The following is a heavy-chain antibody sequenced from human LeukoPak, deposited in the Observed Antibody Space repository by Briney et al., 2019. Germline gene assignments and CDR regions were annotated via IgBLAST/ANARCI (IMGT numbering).Heavy chain of an antibody. D-gene: IGHD3-22*01. CDR1: GGTFSSYA. V-gene: IGHV1-46*01. CDR3: ARDGWFYYDSSDYSGFDY. J-gene: IGHJ4*02. CDR2: INPTGGNI. Sequence: RASVKVSCKASGGTFSSYAISWVRQAPGQGLEWMGIINPTGGNINYAQKFQGRVTMTRDTSTSTVYMELSSLRSEDTAVYYCARDGWFYYDSSDYSGFDYWGQRTLVTVSS.